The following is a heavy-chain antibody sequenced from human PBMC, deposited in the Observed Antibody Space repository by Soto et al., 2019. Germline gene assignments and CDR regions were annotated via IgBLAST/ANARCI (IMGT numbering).Heavy chain of an antibody. CDR2: IIPIFGTA. V-gene: IGHV1-69*01. CDR3: ARDQGTWIHPPARDAFDI. CDR1: GGTFSSYA. Sequence: QVQLVQSGAEVKKPGSSVKVSCKASGGTFSSYAISWVRQAPGQGLEWMGGIIPIFGTANYAQKFQGRVTITADESTSTAYMELSSLRSEDTAVYSCARDQGTWIHPPARDAFDIWGQGTMVTVSS. D-gene: IGHD5-18*01. J-gene: IGHJ3*02.